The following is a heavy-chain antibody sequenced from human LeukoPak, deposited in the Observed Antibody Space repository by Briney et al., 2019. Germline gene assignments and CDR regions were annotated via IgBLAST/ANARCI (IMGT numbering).Heavy chain of an antibody. Sequence: GGSLRLSCAASGFTFSSYGMHWVRQAPGKGLEWVAVISYDGSNKYYADSVKGRFTISRDNSKNTLYLQMNSLRAEDTAVYYCAKLPTAVTLSDYWGQGTLVTVSS. J-gene: IGHJ4*02. V-gene: IGHV3-30*18. D-gene: IGHD4-23*01. CDR2: ISYDGSNK. CDR3: AKLPTAVTLSDY. CDR1: GFTFSSYG.